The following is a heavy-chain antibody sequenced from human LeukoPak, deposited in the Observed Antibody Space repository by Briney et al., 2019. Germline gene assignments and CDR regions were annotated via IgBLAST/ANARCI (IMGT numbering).Heavy chain of an antibody. CDR2: INPNSGGT. CDR1: GYTFTGYY. D-gene: IGHD3-16*01. V-gene: IGHV1-2*02. Sequence: ASVKVSCKASGYTFTGYYMHWVRQAPGQGLEWMGWINPNSGGTSYAQKFQGRVTMTRDTSISTAYMELSRLRSDDTAVYYCASLPLRNWFDPWGQGTLVTVSS. J-gene: IGHJ5*02. CDR3: ASLPLRNWFDP.